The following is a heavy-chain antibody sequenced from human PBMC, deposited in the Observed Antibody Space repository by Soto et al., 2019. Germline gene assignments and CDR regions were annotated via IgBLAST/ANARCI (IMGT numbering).Heavy chain of an antibody. V-gene: IGHV4-59*01. J-gene: IGHJ4*02. CDR2: IQYSGNT. CDR1: GGSITTYY. CDR3: ARSYYMTSGKPYYSDF. D-gene: IGHD3-10*01. Sequence: PSETLSLTCTVSGGSITTYYWSWIRQPPGKGLEWIGYIQYSGNTNYNPSLKSRVTISVDTSKNQFSLGLSSVTAADTALYYCARSYYMTSGKPYYSDFWCQGNLVTVSS.